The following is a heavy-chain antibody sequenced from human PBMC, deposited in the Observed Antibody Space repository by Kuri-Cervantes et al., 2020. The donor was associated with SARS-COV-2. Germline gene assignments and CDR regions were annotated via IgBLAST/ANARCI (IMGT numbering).Heavy chain of an antibody. V-gene: IGHV3-74*01. D-gene: IGHD1-26*01. CDR3: AREGVGPTHYMDV. J-gene: IGHJ6*03. Sequence: GGSLRLPSAASGFTFSSYWMHWVRQAPGQGLVWVSHVTSDGSSTSNADSVKGRFTISRDNAKNTLYLQMNSLRVEDTAVYYCAREGVGPTHYMDVWGKGTTVTVSS. CDR2: VTSDGSST. CDR1: GFTFSSYW.